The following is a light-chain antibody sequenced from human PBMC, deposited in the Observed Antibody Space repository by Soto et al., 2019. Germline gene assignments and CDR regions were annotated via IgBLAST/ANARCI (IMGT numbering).Light chain of an antibody. CDR1: QSVSSY. CDR2: DAS. V-gene: IGKV3-11*01. Sequence: EIVLTQSPAILCLSPGEGATVSFRASQSVSSYLAWYQQKRGQTPRLLIYDASNRATDIPARFSGSGSVTDLTLTISSLEPEDFAVYYCQQRSKWPVTFGQGTRVEIK. J-gene: IGKJ1*01. CDR3: QQRSKWPVT.